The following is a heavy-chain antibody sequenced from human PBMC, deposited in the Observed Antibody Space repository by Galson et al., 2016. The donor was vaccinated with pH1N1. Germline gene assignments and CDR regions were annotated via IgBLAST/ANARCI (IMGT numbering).Heavy chain of an antibody. CDR2: ISYNGGST. J-gene: IGHJ4*02. CDR1: GFTFSSFA. Sequence: SLRLSCAASGFTFSSFAMHWVRQAPGKGLEYVSAISYNGGSTYYGNSVKGRFTISRDNSKNKLYLQMGSLRADDTAVYYCERDLRPSRSGYYSLDYWGQGTLVTVSS. CDR3: ERDLRPSRSGYYSLDY. D-gene: IGHD3-3*01. V-gene: IGHV3-64*01.